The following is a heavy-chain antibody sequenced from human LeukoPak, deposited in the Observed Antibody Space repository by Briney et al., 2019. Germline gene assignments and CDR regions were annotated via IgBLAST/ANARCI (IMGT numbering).Heavy chain of an antibody. CDR3: ARDIVVVPAAMKTVRYYYYGMDV. V-gene: IGHV1-18*01. J-gene: IGHJ6*02. CDR1: GYTFTSYG. D-gene: IGHD2-2*01. CDR2: ISAYNGNT. Sequence: ASVKVSCKTSGYTFTSYGISWVRQVPGRGLEWMGWISAYNGNTNYAQKLQGRVTMTTDTSTSTAYMELRSPRSDDTAVYYCARDIVVVPAAMKTVRYYYYGMDVWGQGTTVTVSS.